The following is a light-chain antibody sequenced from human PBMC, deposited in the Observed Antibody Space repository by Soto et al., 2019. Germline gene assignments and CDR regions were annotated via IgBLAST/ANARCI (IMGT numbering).Light chain of an antibody. CDR1: QSVSSSY. CDR2: DAA. CDR3: QQYGRSLWT. J-gene: IGKJ1*01. Sequence: EIVLTQSPGTLSLSPGERATLSFRASQSVSSSYLAWYQQKPGQAPRLLIYDAASRATGIPDRFSGSGSRTDFTLTISRLEPEDFAVYYCQQYGRSLWTFGQGTKVDI. V-gene: IGKV3-20*01.